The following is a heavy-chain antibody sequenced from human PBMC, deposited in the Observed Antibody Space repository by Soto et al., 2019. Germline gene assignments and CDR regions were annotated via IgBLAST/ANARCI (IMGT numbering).Heavy chain of an antibody. D-gene: IGHD3-9*01. V-gene: IGHV3-9*01. J-gene: IGHJ4*02. CDR2: ISWNSGSI. CDR3: AKSVNTRFGFDY. CDR1: GFTFDDYA. Sequence: EVQLVESGGGLVQPGRSLRLSCAASGFTFDDYAMHWVRQAPGKGLEWVSGISWNSGSIGYADSVKGRFTISRDNDKKSLYLKMNSLRAEDTALYYCAKSVNTRFGFDYWGQGTLVTVSS.